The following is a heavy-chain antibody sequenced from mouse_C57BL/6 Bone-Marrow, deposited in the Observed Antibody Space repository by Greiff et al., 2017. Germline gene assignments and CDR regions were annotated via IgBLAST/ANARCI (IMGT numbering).Heavy chain of an antibody. V-gene: IGHV5-4*01. CDR3: ARENDYAWFAY. D-gene: IGHD2-4*01. CDR1: GFTFSSYA. CDR2: ISDGGSYT. J-gene: IGHJ3*01. Sequence: EVHLVESGGGLVKPGGSLKLSCAASGFTFSSYAMSWVRQTPEKRLEWVATISDGGSYTYYPDNVKGRFPISRDNAKNNLYLQMSHLKSEDTAMYYCARENDYAWFAYWGQGTLVTVSA.